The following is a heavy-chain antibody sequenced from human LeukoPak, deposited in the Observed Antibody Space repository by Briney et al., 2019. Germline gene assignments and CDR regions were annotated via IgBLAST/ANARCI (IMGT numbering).Heavy chain of an antibody. D-gene: IGHD3-22*01. CDR2: IYTSGST. J-gene: IGHJ3*02. CDR1: GGSISSGSYY. V-gene: IGHV4-61*02. Sequence: SQTLSLTCTVSGGSISSGSYYWSWIRQPAGKGLEWIGRIYTSGSTNYNPSLKSRVTISVDTSKNQFFLKLSSVTAADTALYYCARDYTMTHAFDIWGQGTLVTVSS. CDR3: ARDYTMTHAFDI.